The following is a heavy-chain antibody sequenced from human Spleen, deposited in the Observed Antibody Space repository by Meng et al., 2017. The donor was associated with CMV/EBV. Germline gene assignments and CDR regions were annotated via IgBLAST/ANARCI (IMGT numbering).Heavy chain of an antibody. Sequence: ASGFTFSSYAMSWVRQAPGKGLEWVSAISGSGVSTYYAESVKGRYTISRDNSKNTVYLQMKSLRAEDTAVYYCAKDKYSGSSLFDYWGQGTLVTVSS. CDR2: ISGSGVST. J-gene: IGHJ4*02. V-gene: IGHV3-23*01. D-gene: IGHD1-26*01. CDR3: AKDKYSGSSLFDY. CDR1: GFTFSSYA.